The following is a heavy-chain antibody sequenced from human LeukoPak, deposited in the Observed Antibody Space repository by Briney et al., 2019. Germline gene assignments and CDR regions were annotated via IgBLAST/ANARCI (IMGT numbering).Heavy chain of an antibody. CDR1: GFTVSSNY. V-gene: IGHV3-66*02. Sequence: PGGSLRLSCAASGFTVSSNYMSWVRQAPGKGLEWVSVMYAGGSTYYADSVKGRFTISRDNSKNTLYLQMNSLRAEDTAVYFCAREGPTTGGYFGYWGQGTLVTVSS. J-gene: IGHJ4*02. CDR3: AREGPTTGGYFGY. D-gene: IGHD1-14*01. CDR2: MYAGGST.